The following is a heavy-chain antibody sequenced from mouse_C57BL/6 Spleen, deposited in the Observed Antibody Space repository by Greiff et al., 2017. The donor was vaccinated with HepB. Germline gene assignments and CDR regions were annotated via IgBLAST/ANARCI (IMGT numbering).Heavy chain of an antibody. CDR1: GYAFSSSW. V-gene: IGHV1-82*01. CDR2: IYPGDGDT. D-gene: IGHD1-1*01. J-gene: IGHJ4*01. CDR3: ARTTVVAKEDAMGD. Sequence: QVQLQQSGPELVKPGASVKISCKASGYAFSSSWMNWVKQRPGRGLEWIGRIYPGDGDTNYNGKFKGKATLTADKSSSTAYMQLSSLTSEDSAVYFCARTTVVAKEDAMGDWGQGTSVTVSS.